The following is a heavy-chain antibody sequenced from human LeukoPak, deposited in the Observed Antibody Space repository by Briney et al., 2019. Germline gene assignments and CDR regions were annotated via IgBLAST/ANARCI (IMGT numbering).Heavy chain of an antibody. J-gene: IGHJ6*02. CDR1: SYSFTSYG. CDR2: ISPNDGNT. Sequence: ASVNVSCKASSYSFTSYGIIWVRQAPGQGLEWMGWISPNDGNTIYVQKLQGRVTMTTDTSTSTAYMELRSLRSDDTAVYYCARDDPTYYYDSSGYAPSTPYGMDVWGQGTTVTVSS. D-gene: IGHD3-22*01. V-gene: IGHV1-18*01. CDR3: ARDDPTYYYDSSGYAPSTPYGMDV.